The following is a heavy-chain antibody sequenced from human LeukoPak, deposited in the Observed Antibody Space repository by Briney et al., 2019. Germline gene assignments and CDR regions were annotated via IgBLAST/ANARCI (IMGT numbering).Heavy chain of an antibody. CDR2: ISSSSSYI. Sequence: GGSLRLSCAASGFTFSSYSMNWVRQAPGKGLEWVSSISSSSSYIYYADSVKGRFTISRDNAKNSLYLQMNSLRAEDTAVYYCARDFLPLKRGYSYDSEYYFDYWGQGTLVTVSS. CDR3: ARDFLPLKRGYSYDSEYYFDY. CDR1: GFTFSSYS. J-gene: IGHJ4*02. D-gene: IGHD5-18*01. V-gene: IGHV3-21*01.